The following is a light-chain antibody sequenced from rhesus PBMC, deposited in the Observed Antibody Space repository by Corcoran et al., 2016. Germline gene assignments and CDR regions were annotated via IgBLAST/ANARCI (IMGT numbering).Light chain of an antibody. CDR1: ENVNNY. V-gene: IGKV1-74*01. J-gene: IGKJ3*01. CDR3: QHGYGTPFT. CDR2: KAY. Sequence: DIQMTQSPSSLSASVGDRVTITCRASENVNNYLNWYQQKPGKASKLLIYKAYTLQSGVPSRFSGSGSGTDYTFTISSLQPEDVATYYGQHGYGTPFTFGPGTKLDIK.